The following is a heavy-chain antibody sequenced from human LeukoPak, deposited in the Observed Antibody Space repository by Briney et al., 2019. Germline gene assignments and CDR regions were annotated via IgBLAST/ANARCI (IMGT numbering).Heavy chain of an antibody. J-gene: IGHJ4*02. V-gene: IGHV5-51*01. CDR1: GYSFTSYW. Sequence: GESLKISCKASGYSFTSYWIAWVRQMPGKGLEWMGIIYPGDSDTRYSPSFQGQVTISADKSISTAYLQWSSLKASDTAMYYCARQRGYDSSGYYYWFDYWGQGTLVTVSS. CDR3: ARQRGYDSSGYYYWFDY. CDR2: IYPGDSDT. D-gene: IGHD3-22*01.